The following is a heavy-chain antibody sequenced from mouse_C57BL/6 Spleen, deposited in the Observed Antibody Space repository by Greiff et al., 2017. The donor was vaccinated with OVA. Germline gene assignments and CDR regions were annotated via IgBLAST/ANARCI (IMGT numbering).Heavy chain of an antibody. CDR1: GYSFTGYY. CDR2: FNPSTGGT. D-gene: IGHD2-3*01. J-gene: IGHJ3*01. CDR3: ARGEDGYFPFAY. V-gene: IGHV1-42*01. Sequence: VQLQQSGPELVKPGASVKISCKASGYSFTGYYMNWVKQSPEKSLEWIGEFNPSTGGTTYNQKFKAKATLTVDKSSSTAYMQLKSLTSEDSAVYYCARGEDGYFPFAYWGQGTLVTVAA.